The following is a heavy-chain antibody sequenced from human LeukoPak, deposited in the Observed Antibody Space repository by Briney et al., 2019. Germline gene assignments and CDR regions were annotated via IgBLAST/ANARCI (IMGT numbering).Heavy chain of an antibody. D-gene: IGHD1-7*01. J-gene: IGHJ4*02. CDR1: GGSISSGSYY. V-gene: IGHV4-61*02. Sequence: SQTLSLTCTVSGGSISSGSYYWSWIRQPAGKGLEWIGRIYSSGSTNYNPSLKSRVTISVDTSKNQFSLILISVTAADTAVYYCARDLDWNYADYWGQGTLVTVSS. CDR2: IYSSGST. CDR3: ARDLDWNYADY.